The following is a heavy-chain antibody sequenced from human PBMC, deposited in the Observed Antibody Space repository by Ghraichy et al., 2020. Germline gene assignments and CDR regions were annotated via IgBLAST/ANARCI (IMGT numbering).Heavy chain of an antibody. CDR2: INPNSGGT. V-gene: IGHV1-2*02. CDR1: GYTFTGYY. J-gene: IGHJ4*02. Sequence: ASVKVSCKASGYTFTGYYMHWVRQAPGQGLEWMGWINPNSGGTNYAQKFQGRVTMTRDTSISTAYMELSRLRSDDTAVYYCARGPLGYCSGGSCYPDYWGQGTLVTVSS. CDR3: ARGPLGYCSGGSCYPDY. D-gene: IGHD2-15*01.